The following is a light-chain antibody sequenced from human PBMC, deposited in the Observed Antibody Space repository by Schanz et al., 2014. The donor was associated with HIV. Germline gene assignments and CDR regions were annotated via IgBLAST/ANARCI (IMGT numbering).Light chain of an antibody. CDR3: LQYNDDVYT. CDR1: QSISGR. CDR2: AAS. J-gene: IGKJ2*01. Sequence: DIQMTQSPSTLSASVGDRITITCRASQSISGRLAWYQQKPGEAPNLLISAASTLEFGVPPRFSGSGSGTEFTLTISSLQPGDFATYYCLQYNDDVYTFGQGTKLEIK. V-gene: IGKV1-5*03.